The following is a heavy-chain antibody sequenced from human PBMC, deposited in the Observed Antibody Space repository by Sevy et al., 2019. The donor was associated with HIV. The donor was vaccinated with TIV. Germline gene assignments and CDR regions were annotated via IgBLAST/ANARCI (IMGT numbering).Heavy chain of an antibody. J-gene: IGHJ6*02. Sequence: GRSLRLSCAASGFTFSNYAMSWVRQAPGKGLEWVSGVGGGGGTYYADSLKGRFTISRDNSKNTLYLQMNSLRAEDTAVYYCAKGGGIAARLPYYYGMDVWGQGTTVTVSS. CDR3: AKGGGIAARLPYYYGMDV. V-gene: IGHV3-23*01. D-gene: IGHD6-6*01. CDR1: GFTFSNYA. CDR2: VGGGGGT.